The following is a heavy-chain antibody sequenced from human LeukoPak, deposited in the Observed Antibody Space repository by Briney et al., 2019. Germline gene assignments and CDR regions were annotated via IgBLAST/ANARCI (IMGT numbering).Heavy chain of an antibody. D-gene: IGHD3-10*01. Sequence: SETLSLTCTVSGGSISSYYWSWIRQSPGKGLEWIGYIHYSGSTNYNPSLKSRVTISVDTSKNQFSLKLNSVTATDTAVYYCARHYGPWGQGTLVTVSS. V-gene: IGHV4-59*08. CDR2: IHYSGST. CDR3: ARHYGP. CDR1: GGSISSYY. J-gene: IGHJ4*02.